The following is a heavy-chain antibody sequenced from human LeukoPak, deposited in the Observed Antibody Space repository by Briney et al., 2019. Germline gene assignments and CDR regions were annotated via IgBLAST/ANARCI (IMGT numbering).Heavy chain of an antibody. CDR1: GGSISSGDYY. D-gene: IGHD2-2*02. CDR3: ARRTAGIQSFDP. J-gene: IGHJ5*02. Sequence: SEALSLTCTVSGGSISSGDYYWSWIRQPPGKGLEWIGSIYYSGSTYYNPSLKSRVTISVDTSKNQFSLKLSSVTAADTAVYYCARRTAGIQSFDPWGQGTLVTVSS. V-gene: IGHV4-39*01. CDR2: IYYSGST.